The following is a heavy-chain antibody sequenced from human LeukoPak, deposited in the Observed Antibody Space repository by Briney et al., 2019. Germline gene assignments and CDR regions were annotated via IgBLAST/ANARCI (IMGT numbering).Heavy chain of an antibody. CDR2: IYSGGST. D-gene: IGHD6-19*01. Sequence: SETLSLTCTVSGGSISSYYWSWIRQPPGKGLEWIGYIYSGGSTNYNPSLKSRVTISVDKSKNQFSLKLSSVTAADTALYYCAVSSGWYKIDYWGQGTLVTVSS. CDR3: AVSSGWYKIDY. J-gene: IGHJ4*02. V-gene: IGHV4-59*12. CDR1: GGSISSYY.